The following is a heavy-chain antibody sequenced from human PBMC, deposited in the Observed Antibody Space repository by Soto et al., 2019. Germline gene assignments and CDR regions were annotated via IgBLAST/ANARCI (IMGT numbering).Heavy chain of an antibody. J-gene: IGHJ6*02. CDR2: ITSRSSII. CDR3: ARVTDWSITSCEYYYGMDV. D-gene: IGHD2-2*01. V-gene: IGHV3-48*01. CDR1: GFTFSSYS. Sequence: GGSLRLSCAASGFTFSSYSMNWVRQAPGKGLEWVSYITSRSSIIYYADSVKGRFTISRDNAKNSLYLQMNSLRAEDTAVYYCARVTDWSITSCEYYYGMDVWGQATTVPVSS.